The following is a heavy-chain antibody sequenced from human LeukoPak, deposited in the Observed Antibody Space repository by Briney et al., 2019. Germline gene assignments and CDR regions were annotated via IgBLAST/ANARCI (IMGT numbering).Heavy chain of an antibody. CDR3: ARGADGVSSNSRGWFDP. J-gene: IGHJ5*02. V-gene: IGHV3-21*01. Sequence: GGSLRLSCAASGFTFSSYWMSWVRQAPGKGLEWVSSISTSSSYIYYADSVRGRFTISRDNAKNSLYLQMNSLRAEDTAVYSCARGADGVSSNSRGWFDPWGQGTLVTVSS. CDR2: ISTSSSYI. CDR1: GFTFSSYW. D-gene: IGHD2-15*01.